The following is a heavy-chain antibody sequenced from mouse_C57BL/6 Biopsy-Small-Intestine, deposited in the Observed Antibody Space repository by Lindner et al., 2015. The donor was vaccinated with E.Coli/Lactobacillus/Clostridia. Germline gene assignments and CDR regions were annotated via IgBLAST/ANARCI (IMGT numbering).Heavy chain of an antibody. V-gene: IGHV5-17*01. D-gene: IGHD1-1*01. Sequence: VQLQESGGGLVKPGGSLKLSCVVSGFTFSDYGMHWVRQAPEKGLEWVAYISSGSSTIYYADTVKGRFTISRDNAKNTLFLQMTSPRSEDTAMYYCARRGITTVENYFDYWGQGTTLTVSS. CDR1: GFTFSDYG. J-gene: IGHJ2*01. CDR3: ARRGITTVENYFDY. CDR2: ISSGSSTI.